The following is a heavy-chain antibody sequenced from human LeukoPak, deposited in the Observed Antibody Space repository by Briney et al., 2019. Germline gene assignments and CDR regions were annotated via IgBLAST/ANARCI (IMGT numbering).Heavy chain of an antibody. CDR1: GLTFGEYA. J-gene: IGHJ4*02. Sequence: GGFLRLSCTASGLTFGEYAMSWFRQAPGKGLEWVGFIRSKAYGGTTEYAASVKGRFTISRDDSKSIAYLQMNSLKTEDTAVYYCIGSVYDFWSGPLDYWGQGTLVTVSS. V-gene: IGHV3-49*03. CDR3: IGSVYDFWSGPLDY. D-gene: IGHD3-3*01. CDR2: IRSKAYGGTT.